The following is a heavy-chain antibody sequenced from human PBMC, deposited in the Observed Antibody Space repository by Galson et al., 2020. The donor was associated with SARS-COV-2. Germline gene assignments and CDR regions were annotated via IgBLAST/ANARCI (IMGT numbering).Heavy chain of an antibody. D-gene: IGHD2-2*01. J-gene: IGHJ4*02. CDR1: EFTFTSYP. Sequence: SLKISCSASEFTFTSYPIHWVRQAPGKGQDWVAAISYAARTKYYADSVKGRFTISIDNSKNTLYLQMTSLKAADTAVYYCASEGQLLWGGYFDYWGQGTLVTVAA. CDR3: ASEGQLLWGGYFDY. V-gene: IGHV3-30*04. CDR2: ISYAARTK.